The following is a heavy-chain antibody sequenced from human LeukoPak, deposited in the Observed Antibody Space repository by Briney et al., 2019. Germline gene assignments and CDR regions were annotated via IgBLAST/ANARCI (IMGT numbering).Heavy chain of an antibody. CDR3: ATYYYGSGSYGDAFDI. Sequence: GGSLRLSCAASGFTVSSNYMSWVRQAPGKRLEWVSVIYSGGSTYYADSVKGRFTISRDNSKNTLYLQMNSLRAEDTAVYYCATYYYGSGSYGDAFDIWGQGTMVTVSS. CDR2: IYSGGST. CDR1: GFTVSSNY. D-gene: IGHD3-10*01. J-gene: IGHJ3*02. V-gene: IGHV3-53*01.